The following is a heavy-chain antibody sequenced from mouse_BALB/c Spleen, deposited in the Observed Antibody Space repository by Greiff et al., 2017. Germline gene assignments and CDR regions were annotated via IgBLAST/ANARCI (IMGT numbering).Heavy chain of an antibody. CDR2: IWTGGGT. V-gene: IGHV2-9-2*01. J-gene: IGHJ3*01. D-gene: IGHD2-4*01. CDR3: VRDGGLRRFAY. Sequence: VKLMESGPGLVAPSQSLSITCTVSGFSLTSYDISWIRQPPGKGLEWLGVIWTGGGTNYNSAFMSRLSISKDNSKSQVFLKMNSLQTDDTAIYYCVRDGGLRRFAYWGQGTLVTVSA. CDR1: GFSLTSYD.